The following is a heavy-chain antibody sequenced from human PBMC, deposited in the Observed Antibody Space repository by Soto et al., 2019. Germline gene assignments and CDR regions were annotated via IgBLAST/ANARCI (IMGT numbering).Heavy chain of an antibody. CDR1: GFTFSSYS. J-gene: IGHJ3*02. D-gene: IGHD6-19*01. CDR2: ISSSSSYI. Sequence: EVQLVESGGGLVKPGGSLRLSCAASGFTFSSYSMNWVRQAPGKGLEWVSSISSSSSYIYYADSVKGRFTISRDNAKNSLYLQMNSLRAEDTAVYYCARSKKRREEERWLVLGARNDAFDIWGQGTMVTVSS. CDR3: ARSKKRREEERWLVLGARNDAFDI. V-gene: IGHV3-21*01.